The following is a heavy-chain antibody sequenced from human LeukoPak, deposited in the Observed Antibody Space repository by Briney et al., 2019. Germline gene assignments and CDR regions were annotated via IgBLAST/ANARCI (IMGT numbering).Heavy chain of an antibody. J-gene: IGHJ3*02. CDR2: IIPILGIA. CDR3: ASHGVVVTNDAFDI. Sequence: GASVKVSCKASGGTFGSYTISWVRQAPGQGLEWMGRIIPILGIANYAQKFQGRVTITADKSTSTAYVELSSLRSEDTAVYYCASHGVVVTNDAFDIWGQGTMVTVSS. D-gene: IGHD3-22*01. CDR1: GGTFGSYT. V-gene: IGHV1-69*02.